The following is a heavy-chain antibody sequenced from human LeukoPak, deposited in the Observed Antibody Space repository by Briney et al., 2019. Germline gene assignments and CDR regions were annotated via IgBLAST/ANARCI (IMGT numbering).Heavy chain of an antibody. Sequence: GGSLRLSCAASGFTFSSYGMHWVRQAPGKGLEWVAVISYDGSNKYYADSVKGRFTISRDNSKNTLYLQMNTLSAEDTAVYYCAKDSPLVGATDYWGQGALVTVSS. CDR1: GFTFSSYG. CDR2: ISYDGSNK. D-gene: IGHD1-26*01. V-gene: IGHV3-30*18. J-gene: IGHJ4*02. CDR3: AKDSPLVGATDY.